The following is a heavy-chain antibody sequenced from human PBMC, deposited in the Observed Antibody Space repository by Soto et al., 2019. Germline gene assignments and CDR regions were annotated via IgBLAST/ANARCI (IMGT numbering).Heavy chain of an antibody. D-gene: IGHD3-10*01. V-gene: IGHV4-34*01. CDR2: INHSGST. CDR1: GGSFSGYY. Sequence: PSETLCLTWAVYGGSFSGYYWSWIRPPPGKGLEWIGEINHSGSTNYNPSLKSRVTISVDTSKNQFSLKLSSVTAADTAVYYCARAHYYGSGSYRIFDYWGQGTLVTVSS. J-gene: IGHJ4*02. CDR3: ARAHYYGSGSYRIFDY.